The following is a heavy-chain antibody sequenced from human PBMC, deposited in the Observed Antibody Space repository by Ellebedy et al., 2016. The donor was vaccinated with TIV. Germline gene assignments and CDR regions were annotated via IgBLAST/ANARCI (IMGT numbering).Heavy chain of an antibody. CDR3: ARGSGYSSAYGLFDY. J-gene: IGHJ4*02. CDR1: GGSFSTFV. CDR2: IIPILHKA. V-gene: IGHV1-69*10. Sequence: AASVKVSCKASGGSFSTFVINWVRQAPGQGLEWMGGIIPILHKANYAQKFQGRVTITANISTSTAHMELSSLRSEDTAVYYCARGSGYSSAYGLFDYWGQGTLVTVSS. D-gene: IGHD5-18*01.